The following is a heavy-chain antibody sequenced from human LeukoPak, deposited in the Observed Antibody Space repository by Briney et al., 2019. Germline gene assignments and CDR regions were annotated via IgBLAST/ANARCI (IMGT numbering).Heavy chain of an antibody. J-gene: IGHJ4*02. CDR3: AKRPDYYFDY. CDR1: GFTFTSYD. Sequence: GGSLRLSCAASGFTFTSYDMSWVRQAPGKGLEWVSAISGSGGSTYYADSVKGRFTISRDNSKNTLYLQMNSLRAEDTAVYYCAKRPDYYFDYWGQGTLVTVSS. CDR2: ISGSGGST. V-gene: IGHV3-23*01. D-gene: IGHD1-14*01.